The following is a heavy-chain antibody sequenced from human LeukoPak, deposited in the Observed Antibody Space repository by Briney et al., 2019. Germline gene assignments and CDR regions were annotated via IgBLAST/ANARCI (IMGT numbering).Heavy chain of an antibody. V-gene: IGHV4-59*01. Sequence: SETLSLTCTVSGGSISSYYWSWIRQPPGKGLEWIGYIYYSGSTNYNPSLKSRVTISVDTSKNQFSLKLSSVTAADTAVYYCVRGVGSGTYYNVPPYYYYMDLWGKGTTVTVSS. CDR2: IYYSGST. D-gene: IGHD3-10*01. CDR1: GGSISSYY. J-gene: IGHJ6*03. CDR3: VRGVGSGTYYNVPPYYYYMDL.